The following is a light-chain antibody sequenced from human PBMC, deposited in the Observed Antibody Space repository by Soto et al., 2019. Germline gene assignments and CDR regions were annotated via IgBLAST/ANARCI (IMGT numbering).Light chain of an antibody. CDR3: CSYAGSYV. J-gene: IGLJ1*01. V-gene: IGLV2-11*01. Sequence: QSALTQPRSVSGTPGQSVTISCTGTSSDVGGYNYVSWYQQHPGKAPKRMIYDVSKRPSGVPDRFSGSKSGNTAALTISGLQAEDEDDSYCCSYAGSYVFGTGTKLTVL. CDR2: DVS. CDR1: SSDVGGYNY.